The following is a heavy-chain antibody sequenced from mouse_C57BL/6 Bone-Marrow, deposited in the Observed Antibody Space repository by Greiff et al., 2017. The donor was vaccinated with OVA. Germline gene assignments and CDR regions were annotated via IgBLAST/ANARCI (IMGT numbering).Heavy chain of an antibody. CDR1: GFTFTDYY. CDR2: IRNTANGYTT. J-gene: IGHJ1*03. V-gene: IGHV7-3*01. Sequence: EVQRVESGGGLVQPGGSLSLSCAASGFTFTDYYMSWVRQPPGKALEWLGFIRNTANGYTTESSESVKGRFTISRDNSQSILYLQMKALRAEDSATYYCARYSKGSDSHWYFDVWGTGTTVTVSS. CDR3: ARYSKGSDSHWYFDV. D-gene: IGHD1-1*02.